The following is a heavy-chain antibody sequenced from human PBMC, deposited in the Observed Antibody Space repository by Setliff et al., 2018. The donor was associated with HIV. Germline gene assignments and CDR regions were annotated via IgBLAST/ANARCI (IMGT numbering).Heavy chain of an antibody. Sequence: ASETLSLTCSVSGGSIRSNSYYWGWIRQPPGKGLEWIGRIYTGGSTNYNPSLKSRVTISIDTSENQFSLKLSSVTAADTAVYYCARELRQQLTLNWLDPWGQGTLVTVSS. V-gene: IGHV4-39*07. CDR1: GGSIRSNSYY. J-gene: IGHJ5*02. CDR2: IYTGGST. CDR3: ARELRQQLTLNWLDP. D-gene: IGHD6-13*01.